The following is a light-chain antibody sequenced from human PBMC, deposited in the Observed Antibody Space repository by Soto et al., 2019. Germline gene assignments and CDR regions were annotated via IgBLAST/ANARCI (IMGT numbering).Light chain of an antibody. CDR2: KAS. J-gene: IGKJ2*03. Sequence: DIQMTQSPSTLSASVGDRVTITCRASQSISSWLAWYQQKPGKAPKLLIYKASSLESGVPSRFSGSVCGTEFTLTISRLQPGEFATYYWQLYNSYSTSFGQGSKVDI. V-gene: IGKV1-5*03. CDR1: QSISSW. CDR3: QLYNSYSTS.